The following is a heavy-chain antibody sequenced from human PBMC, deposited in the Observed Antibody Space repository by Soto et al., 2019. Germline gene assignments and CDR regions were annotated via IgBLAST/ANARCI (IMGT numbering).Heavy chain of an antibody. CDR2: IRSKANSYAT. CDR3: TRPHSSGSWFDP. V-gene: IGHV3-73*01. D-gene: IGHD3-22*01. Sequence: LRLSCAASVFTFGGSAMHWVRQASGKGLEWVGRIRSKANSYATAYAASVKGRFTISRDDSKNTAYLQMNSLKTEDTAVYYCTRPHSSGSWFDPWGQGTLVTVSS. J-gene: IGHJ5*02. CDR1: VFTFGGSA.